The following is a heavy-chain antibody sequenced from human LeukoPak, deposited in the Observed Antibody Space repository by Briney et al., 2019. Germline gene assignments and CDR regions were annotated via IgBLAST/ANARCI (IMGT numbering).Heavy chain of an antibody. CDR3: AKEMITFGGVIVIPFDY. CDR2: ISGSGGSA. Sequence: GGSLRLSCAASEFTFSSYAMSWVRQAPGMGLEWVSAISGSGGSAYYADSAKGRFTISRDNSKNTLYLQMNSLRAEDTAVYYCAKEMITFGGVIVIPFDYWGQGTLVTVSS. CDR1: EFTFSSYA. J-gene: IGHJ4*02. V-gene: IGHV3-23*01. D-gene: IGHD3-16*02.